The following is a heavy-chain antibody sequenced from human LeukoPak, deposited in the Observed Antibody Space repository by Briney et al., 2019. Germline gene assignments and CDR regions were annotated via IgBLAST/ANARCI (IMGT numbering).Heavy chain of an antibody. J-gene: IGHJ5*02. V-gene: IGHV7-4-1*02. CDR1: GYTFTSYA. D-gene: IGHD6-19*01. CDR3: ARGTSSGWYGVGRT. CDR2: INTNTGNP. Sequence: GASVKVSCKASGYTFTSYAMNWVRQAPGQGLEWMGWINTNTGNPTYAQGFTGRFVFSLDTSVSTAYLQISSLKAEDTAVYYCARGTSSGWYGVGRTWGQGTLVTVSS.